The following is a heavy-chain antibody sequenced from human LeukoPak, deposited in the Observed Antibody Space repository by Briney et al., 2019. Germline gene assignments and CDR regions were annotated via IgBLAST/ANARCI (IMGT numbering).Heavy chain of an antibody. V-gene: IGHV4-39*01. CDR1: GGSISSSSYY. J-gene: IGHJ4*02. CDR3: ARLSSSSWYGGVDY. Sequence: PSETLSLTCTVSGGSISSSSYYWGWIRQPPGKGLEWIGRIYYSGSTYYNPSLKSRVTISVDTSKNQFSLKLSSVTAADTAVYYCARLSSSSWYGGVDYWGQGTLVTVSS. D-gene: IGHD6-13*01. CDR2: IYYSGST.